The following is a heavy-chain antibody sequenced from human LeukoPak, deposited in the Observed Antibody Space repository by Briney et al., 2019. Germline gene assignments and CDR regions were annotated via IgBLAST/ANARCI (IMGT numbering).Heavy chain of an antibody. CDR1: GFTFRSYA. D-gene: IGHD1-26*01. Sequence: PGGSLRLSCAASGFTFRSYAMSWVRQAPGKGLEWVSFISGSGGSTYYTGSVKGRFTISRDNSKNTLYLQMNSLRAEDTAVYYCAKDQGGSYLESFDYWGQGTLVTVSP. J-gene: IGHJ4*02. CDR3: AKDQGGSYLESFDY. V-gene: IGHV3-23*01. CDR2: ISGSGGST.